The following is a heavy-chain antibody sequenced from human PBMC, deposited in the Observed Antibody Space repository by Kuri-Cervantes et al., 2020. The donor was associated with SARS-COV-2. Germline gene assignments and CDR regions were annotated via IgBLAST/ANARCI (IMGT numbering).Heavy chain of an antibody. J-gene: IGHJ4*02. V-gene: IGHV3-33*01. CDR1: GFTFSSYG. D-gene: IGHD3-10*01. CDR2: IWYDGSNK. CDR3: AREGYYYGSGNDY. Sequence: GGSLRLSCAASGFTFSSYGMHWVRQAPGKGLEWVAVIWYDGSNKYYADSVKGRFTISRDNSKNTLYLQMNSLRAEGTAVYYCAREGYYYGSGNDYWGQGTLVTVSS.